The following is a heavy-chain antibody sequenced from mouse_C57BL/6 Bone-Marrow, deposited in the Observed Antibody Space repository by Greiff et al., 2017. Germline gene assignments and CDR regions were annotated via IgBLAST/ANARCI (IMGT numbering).Heavy chain of an antibody. V-gene: IGHV1-64*01. CDR2: IHPNSGST. CDR3: AREDSNYGYFDY. Sequence: VQLQQPGAELVKPGASVKLSCKASGYTFTSYWMHWVKQRPGQGLEWIGMIHPNSGSTNYNEKFKSKATLTVDKSSSTAYMQLSSRTSEDSAVYYCAREDSNYGYFDYWGQGTTLTVSS. J-gene: IGHJ2*01. D-gene: IGHD2-5*01. CDR1: GYTFTSYW.